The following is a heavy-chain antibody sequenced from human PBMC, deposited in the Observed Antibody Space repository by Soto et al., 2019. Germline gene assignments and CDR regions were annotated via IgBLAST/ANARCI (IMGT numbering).Heavy chain of an antibody. CDR3: ARGPGSSWYRGYYYYG. J-gene: IGHJ6*01. Sequence: SETLSLTCAVYGGSFSGYYWSWIRQPPGKGLEWIGEINHSGSTNYNPSLKSRVTISVDTSKNQFSLKLSSVTAADTAVYYCARGPGSSWYRGYYYYG. CDR2: INHSGST. V-gene: IGHV4-34*01. CDR1: GGSFSGYY. D-gene: IGHD6-13*01.